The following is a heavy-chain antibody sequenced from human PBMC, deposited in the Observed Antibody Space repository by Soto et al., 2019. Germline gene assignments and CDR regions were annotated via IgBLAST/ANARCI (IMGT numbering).Heavy chain of an antibody. J-gene: IGHJ5*02. CDR1: GGTFSIYA. V-gene: IGHV1-69*13. CDR2: IIPIFGTA. Sequence: GASVKVSCKASGGTFSIYAISWVRQAPGQGLEWMGGIIPIFGTANYAQKFKGRVTITADESTSTAYMELSSLRSEDTAVYYCARDGMYCSSTSCYSGDWFDPWGQGTLVTV. D-gene: IGHD2-2*01. CDR3: ARDGMYCSSTSCYSGDWFDP.